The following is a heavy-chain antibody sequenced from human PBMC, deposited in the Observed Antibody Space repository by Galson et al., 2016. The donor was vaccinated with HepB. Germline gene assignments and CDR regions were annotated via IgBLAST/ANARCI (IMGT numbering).Heavy chain of an antibody. D-gene: IGHD1-1*01. Sequence: SLRLSCAASGFTFSPYPMHWVRQAPGKVLEWVAVISYDGSSKYYADSVKGRFTISRDNSKNTLYLEMNSLRPEDTAVYYCARGELERGNNFDYWGQGTLVTVS. CDR1: GFTFSPYP. CDR3: ARGELERGNNFDY. CDR2: ISYDGSSK. V-gene: IGHV3-30-3*01. J-gene: IGHJ4*02.